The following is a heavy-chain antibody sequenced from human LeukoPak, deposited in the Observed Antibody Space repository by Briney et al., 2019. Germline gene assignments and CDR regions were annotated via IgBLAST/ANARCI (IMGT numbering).Heavy chain of an antibody. D-gene: IGHD5-24*01. CDR2: IWYDGSNK. CDR1: GFTFCIYG. V-gene: IGHV3-33*01. J-gene: IGHJ4*02. Sequence: GGSLRLSCAASGFTFCIYGMHWVRQAPDKGLEWVAVIWYDGSNKYYADSVKGRFTISRDNAKNSLYLQMNSLRVEDAALYYCARERLWSRDGYNPFWGQGTLVTVSS. CDR3: ARERLWSRDGYNPF.